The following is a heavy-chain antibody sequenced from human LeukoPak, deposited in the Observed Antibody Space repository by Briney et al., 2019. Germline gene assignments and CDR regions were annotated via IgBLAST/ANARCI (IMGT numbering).Heavy chain of an antibody. J-gene: IGHJ4*02. D-gene: IGHD1-26*01. V-gene: IGHV1-18*01. Sequence: ASVKVSCKASGYTFNTYGISWVRQAPGQGLEWMGWTSAYNGNTNYAQKLQGRVTMTTDTSTSTAYMELRSLRSDDTAVYYCARDLPGKVGATNFDYWGQGTLVTVSS. CDR1: GYTFNTYG. CDR3: ARDLPGKVGATNFDY. CDR2: TSAYNGNT.